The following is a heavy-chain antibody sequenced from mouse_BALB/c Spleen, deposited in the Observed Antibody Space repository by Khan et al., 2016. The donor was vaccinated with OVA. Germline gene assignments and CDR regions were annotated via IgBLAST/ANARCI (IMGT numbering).Heavy chain of an antibody. CDR1: GFTFSSYT. V-gene: IGHV5-12-2*01. CDR2: ISNGGGST. J-gene: IGHJ3*01. Sequence: EVELVESGGGLVQPGGSLELSCAASGFTFSSYTMSWVRQTPEKRLEWVAYISNGGGSTYYPDTVKGRFTISRDNAKNTLYLQMSSLKSEDTAMYYCARQDYWGQGTLVTVSA. CDR3: ARQDY.